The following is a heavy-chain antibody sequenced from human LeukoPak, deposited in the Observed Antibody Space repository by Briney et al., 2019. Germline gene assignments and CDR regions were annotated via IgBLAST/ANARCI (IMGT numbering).Heavy chain of an antibody. CDR3: ASEYFDWLSPTYY. CDR2: IYHSGST. D-gene: IGHD3-9*01. Sequence: SETLSLTCTVSGYSISSGYYWGWIRQPPGKGLEWIGSIYHSGSTYYNPSLKSRVTISVDTSRNQFSLKLSSVTAADTAVYYCASEYFDWLSPTYYWGQGTLVTVSS. J-gene: IGHJ4*02. CDR1: GYSISSGYY. V-gene: IGHV4-38-2*02.